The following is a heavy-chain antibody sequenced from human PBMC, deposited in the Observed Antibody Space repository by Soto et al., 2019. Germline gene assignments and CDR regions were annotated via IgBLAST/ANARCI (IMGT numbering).Heavy chain of an antibody. D-gene: IGHD2-15*01. J-gene: IGHJ3*01. CDR3: AREVSTPVNQGADDAFGV. Sequence: QVQLQEAGPGLVKPSQTLSLTCIVSGGSISSGNHFWSWIRQPPGKGLEWIGYIFYSGTAYYNPSLTSRVSISVYTCKNKFSLNLSSVTAADTAMYYCAREVSTPVNQGADDAFGVWGQGTMVTVSS. CDR1: GGSISSGNHF. CDR2: IFYSGTA. V-gene: IGHV4-30-4*01.